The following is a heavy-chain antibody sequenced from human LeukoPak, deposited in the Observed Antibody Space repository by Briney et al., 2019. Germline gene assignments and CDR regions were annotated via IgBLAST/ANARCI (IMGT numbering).Heavy chain of an antibody. CDR3: ATLPSGSYSP. V-gene: IGHV4-4*02. D-gene: IGHD1-26*01. CDR1: GGSISSSNW. J-gene: IGHJ5*02. Sequence: SETLSLTCTVSGGSISSSNWWSWVRQSPGRGLEWIGYIYYSGSTNYNPSLKSRVTISVDTSKNQFSLRLSSVTAADTAVYYCATLPSGSYSPWGQGTLVTVSS. CDR2: IYYSGST.